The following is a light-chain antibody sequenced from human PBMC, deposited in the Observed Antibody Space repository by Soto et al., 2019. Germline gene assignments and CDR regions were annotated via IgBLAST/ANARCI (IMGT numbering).Light chain of an antibody. V-gene: IGKV3-11*01. CDR2: GAS. Sequence: ESVLTQSPGTLSFSPGERSALSCRASQSVSSNYLAWYQQKPGQAPRLLIYGASNRAPGIPARFSGSGSGTDFTLTISSLEPEDFAVYYCQQRSNWPPTFGQGTKVDIK. CDR1: QSVSSNY. CDR3: QQRSNWPPT. J-gene: IGKJ1*01.